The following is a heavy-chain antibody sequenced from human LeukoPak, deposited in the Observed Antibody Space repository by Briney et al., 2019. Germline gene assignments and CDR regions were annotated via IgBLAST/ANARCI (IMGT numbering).Heavy chain of an antibody. CDR3: ARDSGSYYYYGMDV. V-gene: IGHV3-21*01. CDR2: ISSSSSYI. Sequence: GGSLRLSCAASGFAFSSYSMNWVRQAPGKGLEWVSSISSSSSYIYYADSVKGRFTISRDNAKNSLYLQMNSLRAEDTAVYYCARDSGSYYYYGMDVWGQGTTVTVSS. J-gene: IGHJ6*02. D-gene: IGHD1-26*01. CDR1: GFAFSSYS.